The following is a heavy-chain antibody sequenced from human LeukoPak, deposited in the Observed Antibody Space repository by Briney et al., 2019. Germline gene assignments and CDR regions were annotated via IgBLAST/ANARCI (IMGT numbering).Heavy chain of an antibody. CDR2: ISWNSGSI. D-gene: IGHD3-22*01. V-gene: IGHV3-9*01. Sequence: GGSLRLSCAASGFSFSSYAMHWVRQAPGKGLEWVSGISWNSGSIGYADSVKGRFTISRDNAKNSLYLQMNSLRAEDTAVYYCASSYYDSSGYSDYWGQGTLVTVSS. CDR3: ASSYYDSSGYSDY. J-gene: IGHJ4*02. CDR1: GFSFSSYA.